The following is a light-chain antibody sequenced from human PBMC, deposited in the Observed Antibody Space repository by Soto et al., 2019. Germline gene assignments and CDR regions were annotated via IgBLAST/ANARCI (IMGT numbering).Light chain of an antibody. V-gene: IGKV1-8*01. J-gene: IGKJ2*01. CDR1: QDISSY. CDR3: QQYFSYPYT. CDR2: AAA. Sequence: AIRMTQAPSSCSASTGDRVTITCRASQDISSYLAWYQQKVGKAPKLLIYAAATLQRGAPSRFSGSGSGTDFTLTISRLQSEDFATYYCQQYFSYPYTFGQGTKLEI.